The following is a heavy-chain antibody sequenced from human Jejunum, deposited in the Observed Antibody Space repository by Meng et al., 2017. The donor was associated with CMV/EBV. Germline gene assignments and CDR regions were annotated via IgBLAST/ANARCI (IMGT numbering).Heavy chain of an antibody. CDR3: ARDPGYNSSLTYDY. Sequence: ESGGGLGQPGGSLRPSCAASGFTISKTYTSCVRQAPGKGLEWVSVIRSGGDTYYADSVKGRFIISRDNSKNTVYLQMNSLRVEDTAVYHCARDPGYNSSLTYDYWGQGTLVTVSS. D-gene: IGHD3-10*01. CDR2: IRSGGDT. V-gene: IGHV3-66*01. CDR1: GFTISKTY. J-gene: IGHJ4*02.